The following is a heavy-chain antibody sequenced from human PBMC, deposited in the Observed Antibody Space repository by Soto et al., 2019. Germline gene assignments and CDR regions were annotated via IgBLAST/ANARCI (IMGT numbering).Heavy chain of an antibody. CDR3: ARQLMRNWFDP. CDR1: GFTFSSYG. Sequence: LRLSCAASGFTFSSYGMHWVRQAPGKGLEWVAVIWYDGSNKYYADSVKGRFTISRDNSKNTLYLQMNSLRAEDTAVYYCARQLMRNWFDPWGQGTLVTVSS. D-gene: IGHD1-1*01. V-gene: IGHV3-33*01. J-gene: IGHJ5*02. CDR2: IWYDGSNK.